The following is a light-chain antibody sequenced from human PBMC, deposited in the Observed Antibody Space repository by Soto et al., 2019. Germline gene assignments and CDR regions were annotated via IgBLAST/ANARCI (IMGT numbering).Light chain of an antibody. CDR2: GAS. CDR3: QQYNNWPMYT. CDR1: QSVSSN. Sequence: EIVMTQSPGTLSVSPGERATLSCRASQSVSSNLAWYQQKPGQAPRLLIYGASTRATGIPARFSGSVSGTEFTLTISSLQSEDFAVYYCQQYNNWPMYTFGQGTKLEIK. J-gene: IGKJ2*01. V-gene: IGKV3-15*01.